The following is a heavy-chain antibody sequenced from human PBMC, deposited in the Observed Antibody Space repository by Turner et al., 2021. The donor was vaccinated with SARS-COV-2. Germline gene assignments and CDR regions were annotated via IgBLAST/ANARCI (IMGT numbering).Heavy chain of an antibody. CDR1: GGSISSSSYY. J-gene: IGHJ6*02. Sequence: QLQLQESGPGLVKPSETLSLTCTVSGGSISSSSYYWGWIRQPPGKGLEWIGSVYYGWSTYYNPSLKSRVTISVDTSKNQFSLKLSSVTAADTAVYYCAGEVVVLTTTHYGMDVWGQGTTVTVSS. D-gene: IGHD1-26*01. V-gene: IGHV4-39*01. CDR3: AGEVVVLTTTHYGMDV. CDR2: VYYGWST.